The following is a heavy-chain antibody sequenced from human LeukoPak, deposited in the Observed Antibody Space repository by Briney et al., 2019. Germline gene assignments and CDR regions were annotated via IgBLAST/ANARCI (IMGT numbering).Heavy chain of an antibody. CDR3: ARVPPPYIAAAGGFDP. Sequence: ASVKVSCKASGYTFTSYGISWVRQAPGQGLEWMGWISAYNGNTNYAQKLQGRVTMTTDTSTSTAYMELRSLRSDDTAVYYCARVPPPYIAAAGGFDPWGQGTLVTVSS. CDR2: ISAYNGNT. V-gene: IGHV1-18*01. CDR1: GYTFTSYG. J-gene: IGHJ5*02. D-gene: IGHD6-13*01.